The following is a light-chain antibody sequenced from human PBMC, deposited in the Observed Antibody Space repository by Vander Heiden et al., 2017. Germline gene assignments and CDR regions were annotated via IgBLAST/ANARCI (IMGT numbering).Light chain of an antibody. CDR1: QSISSY. J-gene: IGKJ2*01. Sequence: DIQMTQSPSSLSASVGDRVTITCRASQSISSYLNWYQQKPGKAPKLLIYAASSLQSGVPSSFSGSGYGTDFTLTISSRQPEDFAPYYCQQTDSTPRYTFGQGTKLDIK. CDR3: QQTDSTPRYT. CDR2: AAS. V-gene: IGKV1-39*01.